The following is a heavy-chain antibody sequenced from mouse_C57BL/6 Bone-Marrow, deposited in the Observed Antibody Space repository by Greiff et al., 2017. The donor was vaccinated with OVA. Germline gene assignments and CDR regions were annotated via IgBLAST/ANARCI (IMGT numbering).Heavy chain of an antibody. CDR1: GYTFTSYW. CDR2: IYPSDSET. D-gene: IGHD2-1*01. V-gene: IGHV1-61*01. J-gene: IGHJ1*03. Sequence: VQLQQSGAGLVRPGSSVKLSCKASGYTFTSYWMDWVKQRPGQGLEWIGNIYPSDSETHYNQKFKDKVTLTVGKSTSTAYMQLSSLTSEDSAVYYCARSGNYGYFDVWGTGTTVTVSS. CDR3: ARSGNYGYFDV.